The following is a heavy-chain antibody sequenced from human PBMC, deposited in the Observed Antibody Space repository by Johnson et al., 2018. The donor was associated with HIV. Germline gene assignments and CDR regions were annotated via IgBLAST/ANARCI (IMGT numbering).Heavy chain of an antibody. J-gene: IGHJ3*02. CDR3: AKCRGLGARGAFDI. V-gene: IGHV3-23*04. D-gene: IGHD5-12*01. CDR2: ISGSGGST. CDR1: GFTFSSYA. Sequence: VQLVESGGGLVQSGGSLRLSCAASGFTFSSYAMSWVRQAPGKGLEWVSGISGSGGSTYYADSARGRFTISRDNSKNTLYLQMSSLRAEDTAVYYCAKCRGLGARGAFDIWGQGTMVTVSS.